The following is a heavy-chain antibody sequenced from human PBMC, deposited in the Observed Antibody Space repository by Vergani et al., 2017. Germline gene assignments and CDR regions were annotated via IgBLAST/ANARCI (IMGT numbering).Heavy chain of an antibody. CDR3: AHIQCHGSCQNAELDY. CDR2: VYYNDEK. Sequence: QITLKESGPTLVKPTQTLTLTCTFSGFSLSASAPGVAWIRQPPGKALEWLGVVYYNDEKRYTPYLKGRLTITKDTSKSQVVLTMTNMDRVDTATYSCAHIQCHGSCQNAELDYWGQGTLVTVSS. J-gene: IGHJ4*02. D-gene: IGHD1-26*01. V-gene: IGHV2-5*01. CDR1: GFSLSASAPG.